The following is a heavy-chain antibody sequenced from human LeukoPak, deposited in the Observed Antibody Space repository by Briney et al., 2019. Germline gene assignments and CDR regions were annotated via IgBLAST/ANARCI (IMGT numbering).Heavy chain of an antibody. D-gene: IGHD2-21*02. J-gene: IGHJ3*02. CDR2: ISWNSGSI. V-gene: IGHV3-9*01. Sequence: PGGSLRLSCAASGFTFDDYAMHWVRQAPGKGLEWVSGISWNSGSIGYADSVKGRFTISRDNAKNSLYLQMNSLRAEDTAVYYCARDVTSPEAFDIWGQGTMVTVSS. CDR3: ARDVTSPEAFDI. CDR1: GFTFDDYA.